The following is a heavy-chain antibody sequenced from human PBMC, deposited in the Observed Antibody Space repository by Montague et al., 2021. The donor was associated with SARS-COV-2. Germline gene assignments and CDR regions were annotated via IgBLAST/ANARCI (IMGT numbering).Heavy chain of an antibody. CDR1: GFTFSSYA. J-gene: IGHJ4*02. V-gene: IGHV3-30-3*01. D-gene: IGHD5-12*01. CDR2: ISYDGSNK. Sequence: SLRLSCATSGFTFSSYAMHWVRQAPGKGLEWVAVISYDGSNKYXXXSXXGRFTISRDNSKNTLYLQMNSLRAEDTAVYYCARIQYGGYGGAFDYWGQGTLVTVSS. CDR3: ARIQYGGYGGAFDY.